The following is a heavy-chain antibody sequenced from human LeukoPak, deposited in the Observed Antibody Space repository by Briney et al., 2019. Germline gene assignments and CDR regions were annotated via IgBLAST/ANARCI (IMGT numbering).Heavy chain of an antibody. CDR1: GGSISSSSYY. V-gene: IGHV4-39*07. D-gene: IGHD3-10*01. CDR3: ARLERGGEQEAFDI. J-gene: IGHJ3*02. Sequence: SETLSLTCTVSGGSISSSSYYWGWIRQPPGKGLEWIGSIYYSGSTYYNPSLKSRVTISVDTSKNQFSLKLSSVTAADTAVYYCARLERGGEQEAFDIWGQGTMVTVSS. CDR2: IYYSGST.